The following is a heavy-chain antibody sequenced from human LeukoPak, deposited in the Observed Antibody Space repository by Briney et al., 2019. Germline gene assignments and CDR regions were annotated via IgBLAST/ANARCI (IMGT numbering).Heavy chain of an antibody. CDR2: IRYDGNDK. CDR3: RAVFGQTAMLDY. Sequence: GGSLRLSCSASGFTFSNYGMHWVRQAPGKGLEWVAFIRYDGNDKYNADSVKGRFTISRDNSKNTLYLQMNSLRAEDTAVYYCRAVFGQTAMLDYWGQGTLVTVSS. CDR1: GFTFSNYG. J-gene: IGHJ4*02. D-gene: IGHD5-18*01. V-gene: IGHV3-30*02.